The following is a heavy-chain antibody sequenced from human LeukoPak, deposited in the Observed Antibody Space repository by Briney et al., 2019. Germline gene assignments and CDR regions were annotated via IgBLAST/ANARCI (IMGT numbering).Heavy chain of an antibody. CDR3: ARDLAVAGNWFDP. V-gene: IGHV6-1*01. CDR1: GDSVSSNSAA. J-gene: IGHJ5*02. CDR2: TYYRSKWYN. D-gene: IGHD6-19*01. Sequence: SQTLSLTCAISGDSVSSNSAAWSWIRQSPSRGLEWLGRTYYRSKWYNDYAVSVKSRITINPDTSKNQFSLQLNSVTPEDMAVYYCARDLAVAGNWFDPWGQGTLVTVSS.